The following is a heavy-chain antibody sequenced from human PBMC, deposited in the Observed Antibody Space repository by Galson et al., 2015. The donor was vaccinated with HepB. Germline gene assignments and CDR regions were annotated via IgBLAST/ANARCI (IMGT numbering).Heavy chain of an antibody. CDR1: GYIYASYR. CDR3: ARLQEVIPATIATYYFDC. D-gene: IGHD2-2*01. V-gene: IGHV5-51*03. CDR2: IYPRNSDT. J-gene: IGHJ4*02. Sequence: SGAEGRKAGDSLKISCEGSGYIYASYRIGWGRQMPGKGLEWMGVIYPRNSDTRYSPSFQGQVIISIDKSINTAYLQWSSLWASDTAMYYCARLQEVIPATIATYYFDCWDQGTLVTVSS.